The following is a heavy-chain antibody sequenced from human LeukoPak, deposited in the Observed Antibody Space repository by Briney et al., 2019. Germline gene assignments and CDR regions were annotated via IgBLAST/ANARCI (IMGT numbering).Heavy chain of an antibody. D-gene: IGHD5-12*01. CDR1: GYSISSGYY. V-gene: IGHV4-38-2*02. J-gene: IGHJ4*02. CDR2: IYHSGST. CDR3: ARAQKGKWLRLLFDY. Sequence: SETLSLTCTVSGYSISSGYYWGWIRPPPGKGLEWIGSIYHSGSTYYNPSLKSRVTISVDTSKNQFSLKLSSVTAADTAVYYCARAQKGKWLRLLFDYWGQGTLVTVSS.